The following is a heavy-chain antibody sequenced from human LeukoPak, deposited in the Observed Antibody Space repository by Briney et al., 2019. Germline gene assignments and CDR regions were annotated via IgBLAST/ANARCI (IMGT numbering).Heavy chain of an antibody. D-gene: IGHD6-6*01. V-gene: IGHV1-8*01. J-gene: IGHJ6*03. CDR2: MNPSSGNT. Sequence: ASVKVSCEASGYTLTTFDINWVRQATGQGLEWMGWMNPSSGNTGYAQKFQDRVSMTRNTSINTAYMELSSLRSEDTAVYYCARSLAGRSYYYYMDAWGNGTTVTVSS. CDR1: GYTLTTFD. CDR3: ARSLAGRSYYYYMDA.